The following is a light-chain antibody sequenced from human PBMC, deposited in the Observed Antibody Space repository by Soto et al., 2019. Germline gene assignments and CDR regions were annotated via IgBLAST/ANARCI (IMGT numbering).Light chain of an antibody. CDR2: RAS. CDR1: QSILNF. V-gene: IGKV1-5*01. J-gene: IGKJ1*01. Sequence: DIQMTQSPSTLSASVGDRVTITCRASQSILNFLAWYQQKPGKAPKVLIYRASTLERGVPSRFRGSGSGTESTTDITSLKPDEVATDYGQHYHRYSGTFGQGTRVEIK. CDR3: QHYHRYSGT.